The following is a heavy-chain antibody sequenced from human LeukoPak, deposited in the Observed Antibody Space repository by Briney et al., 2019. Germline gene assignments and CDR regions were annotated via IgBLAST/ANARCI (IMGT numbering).Heavy chain of an antibody. CDR1: GYTFTGYY. CDR3: ARDYCSSTSCYIPNWFDP. Sequence: ASVKVSCKASGYTFTGYYMHWVRQAPGQGLEWMGWINPNSGGTNYAQKFQGRVTMTRDTSISTAYIELSRLRSDDTAVYYCARDYCSSTSCYIPNWFDPWGQGTLVTVSS. J-gene: IGHJ5*02. D-gene: IGHD2-2*02. CDR2: INPNSGGT. V-gene: IGHV1-2*02.